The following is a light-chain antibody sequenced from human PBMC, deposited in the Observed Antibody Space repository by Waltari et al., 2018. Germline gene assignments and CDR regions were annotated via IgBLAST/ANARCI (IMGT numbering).Light chain of an antibody. V-gene: IGKV3-11*01. Sequence: DIVLTQSPATLSLSPGERATLSCQASQTVRTFLAWYQQKPGQAHRLLIYDASNRAIGIPVRFSGSGSGTDFTLTISSLEPEDCAVYYCQQRFDWPLTFGGGTKVEIK. CDR3: QQRFDWPLT. J-gene: IGKJ4*01. CDR1: QTVRTF. CDR2: DAS.